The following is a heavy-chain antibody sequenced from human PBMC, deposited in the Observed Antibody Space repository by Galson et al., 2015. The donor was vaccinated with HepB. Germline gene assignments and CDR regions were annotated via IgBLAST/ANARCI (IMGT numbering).Heavy chain of an antibody. CDR1: GFTFSSHG. CDR2: TVYGGTKE. CDR3: VREQNYGDYRTADY. Sequence: SLRLSCAASGFTFSSHGMHWVRQTPGKGPEWVAVTVYGGTKEYYADSVRGRFTISRDTARKTVYLQMHSLRAEDTGVYYCVREQNYGDYRTADYWGQGTLVTVSS. V-gene: IGHV3-33*01. D-gene: IGHD4-17*01. J-gene: IGHJ4*02.